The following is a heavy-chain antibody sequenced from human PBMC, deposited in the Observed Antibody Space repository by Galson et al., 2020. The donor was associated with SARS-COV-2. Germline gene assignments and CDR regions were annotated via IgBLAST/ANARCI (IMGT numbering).Heavy chain of an antibody. J-gene: IGHJ4*02. CDR3: ARGDMGNDYFDY. CDR1: GFTFRSYW. CDR2: IYSEGSST. V-gene: IGHV3-74*01. Sequence: ALHGESLKISCAVPGFTFRSYWMHWVRQAPGKGLVWVSRIYSEGSSTSYADSVKGRFTISGDNAKNTLYLQMNSLRAEDTAVYYCARGDMGNDYFDYWGQGTLVTVSS. D-gene: IGHD7-27*01.